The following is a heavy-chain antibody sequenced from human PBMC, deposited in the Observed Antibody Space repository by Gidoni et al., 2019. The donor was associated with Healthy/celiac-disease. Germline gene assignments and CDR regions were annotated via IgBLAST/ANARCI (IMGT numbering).Heavy chain of an antibody. V-gene: IGHV3-33*01. CDR3: ARRYRGGSSPIDY. D-gene: IGHD1-26*01. Sequence: QVQLVESGGGVVQPGRSLRLSCAASGLTFSSYVMHWVRQAPGKGLEWVAVIWYDGNNKYYADSVKGRFTISRDNSKNTLYLQMNSLRAEDTAIYYCARRYRGGSSPIDYWGQGTLVTVSS. J-gene: IGHJ4*02. CDR1: GLTFSSYV. CDR2: IWYDGNNK.